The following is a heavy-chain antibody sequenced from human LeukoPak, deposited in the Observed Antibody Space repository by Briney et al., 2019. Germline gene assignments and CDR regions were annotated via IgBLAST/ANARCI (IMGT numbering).Heavy chain of an antibody. CDR1: GFTFSSYA. CDR3: ARGWAPLDY. J-gene: IGHJ4*02. Sequence: GGSLRLSCAASGFTFSSYAMHWVRQAPGKGLEYVSAISSNGGSTYYANSVKGRFTISRDNSKNTLYLQMGSLRAEDMAVYYCARGWAPLDYWGQGTLVTVSS. CDR2: ISSNGGST. V-gene: IGHV3-64*01. D-gene: IGHD6-13*01.